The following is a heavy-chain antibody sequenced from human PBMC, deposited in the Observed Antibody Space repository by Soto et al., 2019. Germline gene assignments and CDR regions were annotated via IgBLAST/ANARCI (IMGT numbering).Heavy chain of an antibody. CDR3: ARAPRVGATDS. CDR2: ISAYNGDT. D-gene: IGHD1-26*01. V-gene: IGHV1-18*01. Sequence: ASVKVSCKASGYTFSNYGISWVRPAPGQGLEWMGWISAYNGDTYYAQRVQGRVPMTTDTSTSTADMDLRTPRPEQTAVYYCARAPRVGATDSWGHGTLVTVSS. CDR1: GYTFSNYG. J-gene: IGHJ5*01.